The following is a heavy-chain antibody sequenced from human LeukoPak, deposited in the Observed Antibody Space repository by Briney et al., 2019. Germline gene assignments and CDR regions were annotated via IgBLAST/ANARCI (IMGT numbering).Heavy chain of an antibody. CDR1: GFTFSSYW. CDR2: INSDGSST. Sequence: QPGGSLRLSCAASGFTFSSYWMHWVRHAPGKGLVWVSRINSDGSSTSYADSVKGRFTISRDNAKNTLYLQMNSLRAEDTAVYYCARDNSEWWGAQFWSGYYFQNWFDPWGQGTLVTVSS. CDR3: ARDNSEWWGAQFWSGYYFQNWFDP. D-gene: IGHD3-3*01. J-gene: IGHJ5*02. V-gene: IGHV3-74*01.